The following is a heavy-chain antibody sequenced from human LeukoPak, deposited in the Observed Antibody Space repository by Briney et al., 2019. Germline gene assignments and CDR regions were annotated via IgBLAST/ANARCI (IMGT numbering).Heavy chain of an antibody. CDR2: INPNSGAT. CDR3: ARNPPYCTSTDCYNDY. V-gene: IGHV1-2*02. CDR1: GYTFTIYY. Sequence: ASVKVSCKASGYTFTIYYMHWVRQAPGQGLEWMGWINPNSGATTYAQRFLGRVTMTRDTSISTAYMELSGLTSDDTGVYYCARNPPYCTSTDCYNDYWGQGTLVTVSS. D-gene: IGHD2-2*02. J-gene: IGHJ4*02.